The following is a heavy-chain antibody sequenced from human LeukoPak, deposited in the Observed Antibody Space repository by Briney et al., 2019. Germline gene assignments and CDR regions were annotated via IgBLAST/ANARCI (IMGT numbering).Heavy chain of an antibody. D-gene: IGHD6-6*01. CDR2: IYTSGST. Sequence: PSETLSLTCTGSGGSISSCYWSWIRQPPGKGLEWIGYIYTSGSTNYNPSLKSRVTISVDTSKNQFSLKLSSVTAADTAVYYCARRPIAARGAFDIWGQGTMVTVSS. V-gene: IGHV4-4*09. J-gene: IGHJ3*02. CDR1: GGSISSCY. CDR3: ARRPIAARGAFDI.